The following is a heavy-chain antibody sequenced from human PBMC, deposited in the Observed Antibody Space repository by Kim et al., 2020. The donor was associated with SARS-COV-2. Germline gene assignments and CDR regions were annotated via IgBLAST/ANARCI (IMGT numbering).Heavy chain of an antibody. D-gene: IGHD6-13*01. V-gene: IGHV4-59*08. CDR3: ARHQCSSCSFDC. J-gene: IGHJ4*02. Sequence: NSNPSLKSRVTISVATAKNQFSLKLSSVTAADTAVYYCARHQCSSCSFDCWGQGTLVTVSS.